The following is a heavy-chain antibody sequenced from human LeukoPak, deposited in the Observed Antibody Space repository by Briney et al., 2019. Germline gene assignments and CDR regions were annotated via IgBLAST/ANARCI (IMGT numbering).Heavy chain of an antibody. CDR3: ATFYHSHPGIAAAALDY. D-gene: IGHD6-13*01. CDR2: IIPILGIA. V-gene: IGHV1-69*04. J-gene: IGHJ4*02. CDR1: GGTFSSYA. Sequence: ASVKASCKASGGTFSSYAISWVRQAPGQGLEWMGRIIPILGIANYAQKFQGRVTITADKSTSTAYMELSSLRSEDTAVYYCATFYHSHPGIAAAALDYWGQGTLVTVSS.